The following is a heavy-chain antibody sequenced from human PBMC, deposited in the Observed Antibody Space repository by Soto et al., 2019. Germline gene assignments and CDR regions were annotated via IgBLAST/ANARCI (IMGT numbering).Heavy chain of an antibody. Sequence: QVQLQESGPGLVKPSETLSLTCTVSSDSITNYYWTWVRQPPGKGLEWIGYIHDSGRSNYNPSLKSRDKISVETSNKQFSLKLNSVTTADTAVYYCARGGGTRGWYWGQGTLVTVSS. CDR2: IHDSGRS. D-gene: IGHD2-15*01. CDR3: ARGGGTRGWY. CDR1: SDSITNYY. J-gene: IGHJ4*02. V-gene: IGHV4-59*01.